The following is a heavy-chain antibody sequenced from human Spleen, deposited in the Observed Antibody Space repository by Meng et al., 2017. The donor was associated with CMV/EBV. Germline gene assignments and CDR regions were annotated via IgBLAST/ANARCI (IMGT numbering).Heavy chain of an antibody. Sequence: GGSLRLSCAASGFSINSYAMSWVRQAPGKGLEWVSSISSSSSYIYYADSVKGRFTISRDNAKNSLYLQMNSLRAEDTAVYYCGRDSCSSTSCHISYYYYYGMDVWGQGTTVTVSS. J-gene: IGHJ6*02. CDR2: ISSSSSYI. CDR3: GRDSCSSTSCHISYYYYYGMDV. CDR1: GFSINSYA. V-gene: IGHV3-21*01. D-gene: IGHD2-2*02.